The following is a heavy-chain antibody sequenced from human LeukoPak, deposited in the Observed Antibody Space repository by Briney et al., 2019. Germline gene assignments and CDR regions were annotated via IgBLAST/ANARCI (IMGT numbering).Heavy chain of an antibody. CDR1: GYTFTSYD. D-gene: IGHD2-15*01. CDR2: MNPNSGNT. V-gene: IGHV1-8*01. CDR3: ARARYCSGGSCYGALEYYFDY. Sequence: ASVKVSCKASGYTFTSYDINWVRQATGQGLEWMGWMNPNSGNTGYAQKFQGRVTMTRNTSISTAYMELSSLRSEDTAVYYCARARYCSGGSCYGALEYYFDYWGQGTLVTVFS. J-gene: IGHJ4*02.